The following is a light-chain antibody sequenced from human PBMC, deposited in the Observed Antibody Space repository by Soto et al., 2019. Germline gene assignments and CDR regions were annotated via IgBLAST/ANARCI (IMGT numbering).Light chain of an antibody. CDR2: DVN. J-gene: IGLJ2*01. V-gene: IGLV2-14*03. CDR3: SSYTSTNNVV. CDR1: SSDVGGYHF. Sequence: QSALTQPASVSGSPGQSITISCTGTSSDVGGYHFVSWYQQHPGKAPNVMIYDVNNRPSGVSNRFSGSKSGNTASLTISGLQADEEADYYRSSYTSTNNVVFGGGTKLTVL.